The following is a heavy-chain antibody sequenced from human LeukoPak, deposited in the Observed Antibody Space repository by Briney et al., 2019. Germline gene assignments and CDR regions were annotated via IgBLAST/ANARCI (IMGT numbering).Heavy chain of an antibody. V-gene: IGHV3-23*01. D-gene: IGHD7-27*01. J-gene: IGHJ3*02. CDR2: ISGSGGNT. Sequence: GGSLRLSCAASGLSFNNYAMNWVRQAPGKGLEWVSSISGSGGNTYYADSVKVRFSISRDNSKNTLYLQMNTLRAGDTAVYYCARRNWGSGGGFDIWGQGTMVTVSS. CDR3: ARRNWGSGGGFDI. CDR1: GLSFNNYA.